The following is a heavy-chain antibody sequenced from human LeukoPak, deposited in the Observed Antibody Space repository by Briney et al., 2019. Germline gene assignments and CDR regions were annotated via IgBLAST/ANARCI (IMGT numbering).Heavy chain of an antibody. V-gene: IGHV4-61*02. Sequence: PSQTLSLTCTVSGGSISSGSYYWSWIRQPAGKGLEWIGRIYSSGSTNYNPSLKSRVTISLDTSKNQFSLKLSSVTAADTAVYYCAKHYMGSSYNRGLDYWGQGTLVTVSS. D-gene: IGHD3-10*01. CDR1: GGSISSGSYY. CDR3: AKHYMGSSYNRGLDY. J-gene: IGHJ4*02. CDR2: IYSSGST.